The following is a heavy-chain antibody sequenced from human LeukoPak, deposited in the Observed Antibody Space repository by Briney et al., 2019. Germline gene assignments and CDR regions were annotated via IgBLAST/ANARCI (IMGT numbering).Heavy chain of an antibody. CDR2: INPSGGST. Sequence: ASVKVSCKASGYTFTSYYMHWVRQAPGQGLEWMGIINPSGGSTSYAQKFQGRVTMTRDTSTSTVYMELSSLRSEDTAVYYCARDLVAATRTYYYGMDVWGQGTTVTVSS. CDR3: ARDLVAATRTYYYGMDV. V-gene: IGHV1-46*01. CDR1: GYTFTSYY. D-gene: IGHD2-15*01. J-gene: IGHJ6*02.